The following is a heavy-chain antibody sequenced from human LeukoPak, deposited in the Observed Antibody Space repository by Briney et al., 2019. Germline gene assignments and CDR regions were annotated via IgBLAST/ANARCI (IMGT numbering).Heavy chain of an antibody. Sequence: PGGSLRLSCAASGFTVSSNYMSWVRQAPGKGLEWVSVIYSGGSTYYADSVKGRFTISRDNSKNTLYLQMNSLRAEDTAVYYCARGLKYCSGGSCYPYYYYYYGMDVWGQGTTVTVSS. CDR3: ARGLKYCSGGSCYPYYYYYYGMDV. CDR2: IYSGGST. CDR1: GFTVSSNY. J-gene: IGHJ6*02. D-gene: IGHD2-15*01. V-gene: IGHV3-66*01.